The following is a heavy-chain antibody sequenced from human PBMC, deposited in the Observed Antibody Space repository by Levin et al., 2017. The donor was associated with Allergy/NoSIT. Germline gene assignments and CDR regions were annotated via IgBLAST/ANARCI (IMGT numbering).Heavy chain of an antibody. J-gene: IGHJ4*02. CDR3: AKLGHSGRATFIDY. V-gene: IGHV3-30*18. CDR1: GFSFSSYG. D-gene: IGHD6-19*01. CDR2: ISYDGTNI. Sequence: GESLKISCAASGFSFSSYGMHWVRQAPGKGLEWVTYISYDGTNIHSRDSVKGRFTISRDNSKNTLYLQLNSLRTEDTAIYYCAKLGHSGRATFIDYWGQGTLVTVYS.